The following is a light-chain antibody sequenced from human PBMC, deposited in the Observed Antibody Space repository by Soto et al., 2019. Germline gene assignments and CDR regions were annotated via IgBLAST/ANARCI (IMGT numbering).Light chain of an antibody. CDR1: QSLFHASNNKNF. CDR3: QHYYSTPPT. CDR2: WAS. J-gene: IGKJ2*01. Sequence: DIVMTQSPDSLAVSLGERATINCESSQSLFHASNNKNFLAWYQQKPRQPPKLLISWASTRESGVPDRFSGSGSGTDFTLTISSLQAEDVGVYYCQHYYSTPPTFGQGTKLEIK. V-gene: IGKV4-1*01.